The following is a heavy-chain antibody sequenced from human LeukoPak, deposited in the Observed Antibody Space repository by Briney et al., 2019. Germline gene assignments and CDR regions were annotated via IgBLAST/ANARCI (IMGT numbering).Heavy chain of an antibody. CDR2: ISYDGSNK. CDR1: GFTVSSYA. J-gene: IGHJ4*02. D-gene: IGHD4-23*01. Sequence: GGSLRLSCAASGFTVSSYAIHWVRQAPGKGLEWVAVISYDGSNKYYADSVKGRFTISRDNSKNTLYLQMNSLRAEDTAVYYCAGATPSPDYWGQGTLVTVSS. CDR3: AGATPSPDY. V-gene: IGHV3-30*04.